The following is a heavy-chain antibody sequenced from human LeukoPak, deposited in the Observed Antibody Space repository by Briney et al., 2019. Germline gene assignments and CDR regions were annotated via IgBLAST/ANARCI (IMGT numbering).Heavy chain of an antibody. V-gene: IGHV1-69*01. D-gene: IGHD5-12*01. CDR3: ARDRGGYDGAFDI. J-gene: IGHJ3*02. CDR1: GGTFSSYA. Sequence: SVKASCKASGGTFSSYAISWVRQAPGQGLEWMGGIIPIFGTANYAQKFQGRVTITADESTSTAYMELSSLRSEDTAVYYCARDRGGYDGAFDIWGQGTMVTVSS. CDR2: IIPIFGTA.